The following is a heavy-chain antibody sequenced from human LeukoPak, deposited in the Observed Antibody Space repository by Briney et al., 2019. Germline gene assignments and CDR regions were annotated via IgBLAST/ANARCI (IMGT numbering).Heavy chain of an antibody. CDR2: ISWNSGSI. D-gene: IGHD5-18*01. CDR1: GFTFDDYA. V-gene: IGHV3-9*01. Sequence: GRSLRLSCAASGFTFDDYAMHWVRQAPGKGLEWVSGISWNSGSIGYADSVKGRFTISRDNAKNSLYLQMNSLRAEDTALYYCAKGGRGYSYDHAYWGQGTLVTVSS. CDR3: AKGGRGYSYDHAY. J-gene: IGHJ4*02.